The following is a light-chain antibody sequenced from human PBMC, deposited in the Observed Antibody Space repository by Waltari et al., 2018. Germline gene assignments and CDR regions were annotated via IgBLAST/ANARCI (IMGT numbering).Light chain of an antibody. J-gene: IGKJ3*01. Sequence: IVLTQSPATLSLSPGERATLSCRASQSVSSYLAWYHQKPGQAPRLLTYEASNRATGVPARFSGSGSGTDFTLTISSLEPEDFAVYYCQQRSNWPGFTFGPGTKVDIK. CDR2: EAS. CDR1: QSVSSY. CDR3: QQRSNWPGFT. V-gene: IGKV3-11*01.